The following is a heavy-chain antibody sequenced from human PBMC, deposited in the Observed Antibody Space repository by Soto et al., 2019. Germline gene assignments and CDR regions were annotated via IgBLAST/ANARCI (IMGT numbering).Heavy chain of an antibody. V-gene: IGHV5-51*01. D-gene: IGHD2-15*01. CDR2: IYPGDSDT. Sequence: PGEALKISCNRSGYSFTSYWINCVPQISGKGLAWMGIIYPGDSDTIYSPPFQVQLPITDAKSIVIAYLQWRSLKASDTAVYYCAKDSGYCSGGSCYPDSYYYYGMDVWGQGTTVTVSS. J-gene: IGHJ6*02. CDR3: AKDSGYCSGGSCYPDSYYYYGMDV. CDR1: GYSFTSYW.